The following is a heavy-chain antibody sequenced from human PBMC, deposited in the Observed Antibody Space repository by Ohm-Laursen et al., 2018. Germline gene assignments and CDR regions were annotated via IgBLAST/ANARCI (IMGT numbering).Heavy chain of an antibody. D-gene: IGHD3-22*01. CDR2: ISSSGSTI. CDR3: ARDSSGYYHSFDY. CDR1: GFTFSDYY. J-gene: IGHJ4*02. V-gene: IGHV3-11*01. Sequence: SLRLSCTASGFTFSDYYMSWIRQAPGKGLEWVSYISSSGSTIYYADSVKGRFTISRDNAKNSLYLQMNSLRAEDTAVYYCARDSSGYYHSFDYWGQGTLVTVSS.